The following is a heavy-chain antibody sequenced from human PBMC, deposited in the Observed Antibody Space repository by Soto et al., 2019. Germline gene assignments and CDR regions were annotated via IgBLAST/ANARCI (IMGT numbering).Heavy chain of an antibody. CDR2: IWYDGSNK. D-gene: IGHD3-22*01. Sequence: PGXSLRLSCAASGFTFSSYGLHWFRQAPVNGLEWVAVIWYDGSNKYYADSVKGRFTISRDNSKNTLYLQMNSLRAEDTAVYYCARDYDSSGYPRYYFDYWGQGTLVTVSS. CDR3: ARDYDSSGYPRYYFDY. J-gene: IGHJ4*02. V-gene: IGHV3-33*01. CDR1: GFTFSSYG.